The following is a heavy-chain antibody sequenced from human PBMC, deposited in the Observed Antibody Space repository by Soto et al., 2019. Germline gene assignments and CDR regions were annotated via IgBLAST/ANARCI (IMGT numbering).Heavy chain of an antibody. CDR2: VYHNGNT. D-gene: IGHD1-26*01. Sequence: QVQLQESGTGLVEPSGTLSLTCNVYDGSINNGDWCSWVRQPPGKGLEWIGEVYHNGNTNYNASLKSRVTVSVDKSRNQFSLRLTSVTPADTAVYYYATRGIVGPIYWGQGTLVTVSS. CDR1: DGSINNGDW. V-gene: IGHV4-4*02. CDR3: ATRGIVGPIY. J-gene: IGHJ4*02.